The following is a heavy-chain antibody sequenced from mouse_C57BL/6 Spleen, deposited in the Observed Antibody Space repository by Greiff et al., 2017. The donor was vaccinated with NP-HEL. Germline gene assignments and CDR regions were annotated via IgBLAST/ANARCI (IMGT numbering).Heavy chain of an antibody. CDR1: GFTFSSYA. D-gene: IGHD1-1*02. J-gene: IGHJ2*01. CDR3: ARDGGTGPFDY. V-gene: IGHV5-4*01. Sequence: EVMLVESGGGLVKPGGSLKLSCAASGFTFSSYAMSWVRQTPEKRLEWVATISDGGSYTYYPDNVKGRFTISRDNAKNNLYLQMSHLKSEDTAMYYCARDGGTGPFDYWGQGTTLTVSS. CDR2: ISDGGSYT.